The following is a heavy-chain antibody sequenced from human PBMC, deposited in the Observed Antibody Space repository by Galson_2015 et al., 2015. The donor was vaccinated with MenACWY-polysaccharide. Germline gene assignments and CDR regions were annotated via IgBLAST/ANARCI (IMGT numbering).Heavy chain of an antibody. CDR3: ATHPKGTDSRWYDY. Sequence: RLSCAASGLDFSSYAMSWVRQAPGKGLEGVSTMSGRRGYTYYADSETGRCTISRDHSKNTLYLQMSNLRADDTAIYSCATHPKGTDSRWYDYWGQGTLVTVSS. J-gene: IGHJ4*02. V-gene: IGHV3-23*01. CDR1: GLDFSSYA. D-gene: IGHD3-22*01. CDR2: MSGRRGYT.